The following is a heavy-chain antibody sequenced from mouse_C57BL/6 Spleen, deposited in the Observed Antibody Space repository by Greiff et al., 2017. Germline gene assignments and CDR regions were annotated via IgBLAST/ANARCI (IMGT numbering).Heavy chain of an antibody. CDR3: ARGFPYYFDY. V-gene: IGHV1-26*01. J-gene: IGHJ2*01. CDR2: INPNNGGT. Sequence: EVQLQQSGPELVKPGASVKISCKASAYTFTDYYMNWVKQSHGKSLEWIGDINPNNGGTSYNQKFKGKATLTVDKSSSTAYMELRSLTSEDSAVYYCARGFPYYFDYWGQGTTLTVSS. CDR1: AYTFTDYY.